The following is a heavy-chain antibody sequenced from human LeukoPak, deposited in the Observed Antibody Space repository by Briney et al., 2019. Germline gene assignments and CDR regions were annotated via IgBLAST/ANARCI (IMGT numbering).Heavy chain of an antibody. CDR3: VRDQRDYGSGSYYGQ. J-gene: IGHJ4*02. D-gene: IGHD3-10*01. V-gene: IGHV3-66*01. CDR1: GFTVSSNY. CDR2: IYTGGST. Sequence: PGGSLRLSCAASGFTVSSNYMTWVRQAPGKGLEWVSVIYTGGSTFYADSVKGRFTISRDNSKNTLYLQMNSLRDEDTAVYYCVRDQRDYGSGSYYGQWGQGTLVTVSS.